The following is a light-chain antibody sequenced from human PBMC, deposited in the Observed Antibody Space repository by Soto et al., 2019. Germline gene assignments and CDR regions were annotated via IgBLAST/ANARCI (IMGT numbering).Light chain of an antibody. J-gene: IGLJ2*01. CDR1: SEVGSYSR. Sequence: QSALTQPRSVSGSPGHSVTISCTGTSEVGSYSRVSWYQQSPGTSPKLLIYDVTKRPLGVSDRFSGSKSGNTASLTISGLQTDDEADYYCGLYTLSDTVILGGGTKLTVL. CDR2: DVT. CDR3: GLYTLSDTVI. V-gene: IGLV2-18*01.